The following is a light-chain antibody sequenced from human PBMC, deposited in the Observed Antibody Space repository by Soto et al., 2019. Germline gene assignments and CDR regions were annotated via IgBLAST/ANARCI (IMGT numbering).Light chain of an antibody. V-gene: IGLV2-8*01. CDR2: EVT. CDR1: SSDVAGSDY. Sequence: QSALTQPPSASWSPGQSVTISCTGTSSDVAGSDYVSWYQQHPGKAPKLIIYEVTKRPAGVPDRFSGSKSGNTASLTVSGLQADDESYYYCSSFARGDNPHVLFGGGTKLTVL. CDR3: SSFARGDNPHVL. J-gene: IGLJ2*01.